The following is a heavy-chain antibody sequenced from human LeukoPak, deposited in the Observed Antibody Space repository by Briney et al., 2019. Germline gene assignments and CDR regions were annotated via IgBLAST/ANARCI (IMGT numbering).Heavy chain of an antibody. V-gene: IGHV4-59*12. CDR3: ARLVAAPYYYGMDV. D-gene: IGHD2-15*01. J-gene: IGHJ6*02. Sequence: SETLSLTCTVSGGSISSYYWSWIRQPPGKGLEWIGYIYYSGSTNYNPSLKSRVTISVDTSKNQFSLQLNSVTPEDTAVYYCARLVAAPYYYGMDVWGQGTTVTVSS. CDR1: GGSISSYY. CDR2: IYYSGST.